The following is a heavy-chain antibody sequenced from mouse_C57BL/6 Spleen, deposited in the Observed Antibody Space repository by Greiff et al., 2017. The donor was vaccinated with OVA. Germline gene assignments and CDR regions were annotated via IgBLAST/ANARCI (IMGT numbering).Heavy chain of an antibody. Sequence: QVQLQQSGPELVKPGASVKISCKASGYAFSSSWMNWVKQRPGKGLEWIGRIYPGDGDTNYNGKFKGKATLTADKSSSTAYMQLSSLTSEDSAVYCCARALRIHYFDDWGQGTTLTVSS. CDR1: GYAFSSSW. CDR2: IYPGDGDT. CDR3: ARALRIHYFDD. J-gene: IGHJ2*01. D-gene: IGHD3-2*02. V-gene: IGHV1-82*01.